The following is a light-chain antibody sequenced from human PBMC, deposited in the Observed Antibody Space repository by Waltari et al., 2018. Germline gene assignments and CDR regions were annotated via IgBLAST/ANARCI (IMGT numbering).Light chain of an antibody. CDR3: LQDHKYPWT. V-gene: IGKV1-6*01. J-gene: IGKJ1*01. CDR1: QDIKND. CDR2: AAA. Sequence: AIQLTQSPSSLSASVGDRVTITCRASQDIKNDLGWSQQRPGKAPKLLIYAAANLQSGVPSHFSGSGSGTDFTVTISSLQPEDFATYYCLQDHKYPWTFGQGTKVEV.